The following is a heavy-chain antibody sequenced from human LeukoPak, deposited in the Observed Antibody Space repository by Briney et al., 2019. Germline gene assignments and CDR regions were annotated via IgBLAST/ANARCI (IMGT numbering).Heavy chain of an antibody. CDR2: FDPEIGET. CDR1: GYTLTELS. V-gene: IGHV1-24*01. CDR3: ARGSAQPHDY. J-gene: IGHJ4*02. D-gene: IGHD2-2*01. Sequence: ASVKVSCKVSGYTLTELSMHWVRQAPGKGLEWMGGFDPEIGETIYAQKFQGRVTMTEDTPTDIAYLELTSLRSEDTAVYYCARGSAQPHDYWGQGTLVTVSS.